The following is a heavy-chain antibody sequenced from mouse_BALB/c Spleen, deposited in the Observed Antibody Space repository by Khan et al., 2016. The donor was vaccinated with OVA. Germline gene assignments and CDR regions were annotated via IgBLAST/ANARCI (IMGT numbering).Heavy chain of an antibody. CDR3: ARGNYDGSTSWFGY. J-gene: IGHJ3*01. CDR2: ILPGSNSS. V-gene: IGHV1-9*01. D-gene: IGHD1-1*01. CDR1: GYSFSSYW. Sequence: QVQLQQSGAELMKPGASVKISCKATGYSFSSYWIEWVKQRPGHGLEWLGEILPGSNSSNYNERIKGKATITADTSSNTAYMQLSSLTSEDSAIYYCARGNYDGSTSWFGYWGQGTLVTVSA.